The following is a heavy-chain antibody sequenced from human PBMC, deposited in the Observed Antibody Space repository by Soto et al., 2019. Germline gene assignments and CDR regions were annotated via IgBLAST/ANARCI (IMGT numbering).Heavy chain of an antibody. CDR1: GFTFSSYA. J-gene: IGHJ4*02. D-gene: IGHD6-13*01. CDR2: ISYDGSNK. V-gene: IGHV3-30-3*01. CDR3: ARARQPLSSSWSEPNGY. Sequence: GGSLRLSCAASGFTFSSYAMHWVRQAPGKGLEWVAVISYDGSNKYYADSVKGRFTISRDNSKNTLYLQMNSLRAEDTAVYYCARARQPLSSSWSEPNGYWGQGTLVTVSS.